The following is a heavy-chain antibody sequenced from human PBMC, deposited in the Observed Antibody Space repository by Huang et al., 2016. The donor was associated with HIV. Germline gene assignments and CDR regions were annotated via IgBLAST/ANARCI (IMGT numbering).Heavy chain of an antibody. Sequence: LLLRESGSGLVKTSETMSLSCTVAFASISGNSKDWTWVRQSPGKGLGWIASMHYGGRTYYNPSLKSRVSMSVDTSHNQHYSLTLASVTAADTAVYFCASGPVIVSISRFYFEQWGPGILVTV. D-gene: IGHD3-22*01. V-gene: IGHV4-39*02. J-gene: IGHJ4*02. CDR2: MHYGGRT. CDR1: FASISGNSKD. CDR3: ASGPVIVSISRFYFEQ.